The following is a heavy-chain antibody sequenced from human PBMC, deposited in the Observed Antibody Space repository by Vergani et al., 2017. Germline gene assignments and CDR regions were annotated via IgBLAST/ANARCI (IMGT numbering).Heavy chain of an antibody. D-gene: IGHD3-10*01. CDR2: ISGSGVSA. J-gene: IGHJ4*02. Sequence: EVQLLESGGGLVQPGGSLRLTCAASEFTFSNYAMNWVRQAPVKGLEWVSGISGSGVSANYTDSVKGRFTISRDNSKNMLFLQMNNLRTEDTAIYYCAKQYFVSGNYLFDYWGQGTLVTVSS. CDR3: AKQYFVSGNYLFDY. V-gene: IGHV3-23*01. CDR1: EFTFSNYA.